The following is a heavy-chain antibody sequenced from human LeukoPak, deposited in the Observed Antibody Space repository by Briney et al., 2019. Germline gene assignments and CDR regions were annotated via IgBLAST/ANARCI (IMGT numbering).Heavy chain of an antibody. V-gene: IGHV1-69*05. D-gene: IGHD1-14*01. CDR3: VLLTQLNNRAEGFDY. CDR1: GGTFSSYA. CDR2: IIPIFGTA. Sequence: SVKVSWKASGGTFSSYAISWVRQAPGQGLEWMGGIIPIFGTANYAQKFQGRVTITTDESTSTAYMELSSLRSEDTAVYYCVLLTQLNNRAEGFDYWGQGTLVTVSS. J-gene: IGHJ4*02.